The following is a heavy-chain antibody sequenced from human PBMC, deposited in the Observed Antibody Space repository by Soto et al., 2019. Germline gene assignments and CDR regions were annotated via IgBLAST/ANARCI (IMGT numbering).Heavy chain of an antibody. Sequence: ASVKVSCKASGYTFAGYYMHWVRQAPGQGLEWMGWINPNSGGTNYAQKFQGWVTMTRDTSISTAYMELSRLRSDDTAVYYCARRGYYYDSSGYIYYGMDVWGQ. CDR2: INPNSGGT. V-gene: IGHV1-2*04. CDR3: ARRGYYYDSSGYIYYGMDV. J-gene: IGHJ6*02. CDR1: GYTFAGYY. D-gene: IGHD3-22*01.